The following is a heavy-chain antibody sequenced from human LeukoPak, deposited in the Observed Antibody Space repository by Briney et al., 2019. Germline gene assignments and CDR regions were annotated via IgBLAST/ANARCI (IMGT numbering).Heavy chain of an antibody. Sequence: PSETLSLTCTVSGGSISSYYWNWIRQPPGKGLEWIGFVYYSGSTTYNRSLKGRVTISVDTSKNQFSLKLSSVTAADTAVYYCARSGVARHYMDVWGKGTTVTVSS. D-gene: IGHD5-12*01. CDR3: ARSGVARHYMDV. CDR2: VYYSGST. CDR1: GGSISSYY. V-gene: IGHV4-59*01. J-gene: IGHJ6*03.